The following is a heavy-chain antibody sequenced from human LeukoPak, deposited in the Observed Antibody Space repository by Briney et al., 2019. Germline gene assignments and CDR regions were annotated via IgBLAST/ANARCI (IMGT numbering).Heavy chain of an antibody. CDR3: ARAYYDFWSGYYPTYYYYMDV. J-gene: IGHJ6*03. Sequence: ASMKVSCKASGYTFNRHSIIWVRQAPGQGLEWMGWMNPNSGNTGYAQKFQGRVTMTRNTSISTAYMELSSLRSEDTAVYYCARAYYDFWSGYYPTYYYYMDVWGKGTTVTVSS. V-gene: IGHV1-8*01. CDR1: GYTFNRHS. D-gene: IGHD3-3*01. CDR2: MNPNSGNT.